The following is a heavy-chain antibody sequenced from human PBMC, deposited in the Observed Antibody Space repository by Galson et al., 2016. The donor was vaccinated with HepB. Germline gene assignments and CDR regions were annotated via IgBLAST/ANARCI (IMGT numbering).Heavy chain of an antibody. CDR1: GYSFTNYW. D-gene: IGHD3-10*01. V-gene: IGHV5-51*01. Sequence: QSGAEVKKPGESLKISCKGSGYSFTNYWIGWVRQMPGKGLEWMGIIYPGDSNIRYSPSFQGQVTISADKSINTAYLQGSSLRASDTAMYFCARSYYGSGGYSVDYFDFWGQGTLVTGSS. J-gene: IGHJ4*02. CDR3: ARSYYGSGGYSVDYFDF. CDR2: IYPGDSNI.